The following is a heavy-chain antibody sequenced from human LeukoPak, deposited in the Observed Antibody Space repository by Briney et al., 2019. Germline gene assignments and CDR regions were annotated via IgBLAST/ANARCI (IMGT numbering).Heavy chain of an antibody. CDR2: INHSGST. CDR1: GGSFSGYY. V-gene: IGHV4-34*01. Sequence: SETLSLTCAVYGGSFSGYYWSWIRQPPGKGLEWIGEINHSGSTNYNPSLKSRVTISVDTSKNQFSLKLSSVTAADTAMYYCARFGAAAGIYYYYYYMDVWGKGTTVTISS. CDR3: ARFGAAAGIYYYYYYMDV. J-gene: IGHJ6*03. D-gene: IGHD6-13*01.